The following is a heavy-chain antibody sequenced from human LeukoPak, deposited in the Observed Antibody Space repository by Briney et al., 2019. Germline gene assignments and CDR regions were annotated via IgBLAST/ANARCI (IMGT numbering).Heavy chain of an antibody. CDR2: INHSGST. J-gene: IGHJ5*02. D-gene: IGHD1-14*01. Sequence: ASETLSLTCAVYGDSLSGFYWSWIRQPPGKGLEWIGEINHSGSTNYNPSLKSRVTISVDTSKNQVSLKLTSVTAADTAVYYCARATSFDGTTCFNPSWFGPWGQGTLVTVSS. CDR1: GDSLSGFY. CDR3: ARATSFDGTTCFNPSWFGP. V-gene: IGHV4-34*01.